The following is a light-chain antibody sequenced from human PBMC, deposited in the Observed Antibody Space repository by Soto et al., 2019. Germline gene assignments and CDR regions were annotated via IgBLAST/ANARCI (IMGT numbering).Light chain of an antibody. CDR3: SSYTSIDTWV. J-gene: IGLJ1*01. V-gene: IGLV2-14*03. Sequence: QSVLTQPPSVSGSPGQSITITCTGTSSDVGGYNYVSWYQQHPGKAPKVLISDVSNRPSGISNRFSGSKSGNTASLTISGLQAEDEADYYCSSYTSIDTWVFGTGTKVTVL. CDR1: SSDVGGYNY. CDR2: DVS.